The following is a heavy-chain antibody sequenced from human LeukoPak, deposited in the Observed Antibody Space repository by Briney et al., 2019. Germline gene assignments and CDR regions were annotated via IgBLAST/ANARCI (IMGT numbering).Heavy chain of an antibody. D-gene: IGHD3-3*01. V-gene: IGHV3-48*04. Sequence: GGSLRLSCAASEFTFSSYSMNWVRQAPGKGLEWVSYITNSGNSKSYADSVKGRFTISRDNAKNSLYLQMNSLRAEDTAVYYCASYEFRSGTFDYWGQGTLVTVSS. CDR2: ITNSGNSK. CDR3: ASYEFRSGTFDY. CDR1: EFTFSSYS. J-gene: IGHJ4*02.